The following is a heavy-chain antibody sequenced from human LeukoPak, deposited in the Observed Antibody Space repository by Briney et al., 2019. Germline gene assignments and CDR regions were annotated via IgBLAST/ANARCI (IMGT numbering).Heavy chain of an antibody. V-gene: IGHV4-39*01. CDR2: IYYSGNT. D-gene: IGHD6-19*01. J-gene: IGHJ3*01. CDR1: GGSITSSISY. CDR3: ARYPKSYSTGWTALDL. Sequence: SETLSLTCTVSGGSITSSISYWGWIRQPPGKGLEWIGNIYYSGNTYYNPSLKSRVTISVDTSKDQFSLKLNSVTAADTAVYYCARYPKSYSTGWTALDLWGQGTMVTVSS.